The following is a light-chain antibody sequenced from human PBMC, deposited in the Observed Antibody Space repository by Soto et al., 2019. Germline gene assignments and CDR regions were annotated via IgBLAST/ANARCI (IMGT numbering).Light chain of an antibody. Sequence: QSALTQPASVSGSPGQSINISCTGTSSDVGGYNYVSWYQHHPGQAPKLIIYDVSNRPSGVSNPFSGSKSGNTASLTISGLQPEDKADYYCSSYTTSNTRQTVFGTGTKLTVL. CDR1: SSDVGGYNY. CDR3: SSYTTSNTRQTV. V-gene: IGLV2-14*03. J-gene: IGLJ1*01. CDR2: DVS.